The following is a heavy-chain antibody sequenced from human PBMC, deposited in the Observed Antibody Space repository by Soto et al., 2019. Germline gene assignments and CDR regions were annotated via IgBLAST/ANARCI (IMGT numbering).Heavy chain of an antibody. CDR1: GFTFSVSA. V-gene: IGHV3-21*02. D-gene: IGHD5-12*01. CDR2: INGGSTSV. J-gene: IGHJ4*02. CDR3: ARGRGSLNS. Sequence: DVQLVESGGGLVKPGGSLRLSCEASGFTFSVSAMNWVRQAPGKGLEWVSSINGGSTSVHYADSVKGRFTISRDNANNSLSLHLNNLRVEDPAVYYCARGRGSLNSWGQGTLVGVSS.